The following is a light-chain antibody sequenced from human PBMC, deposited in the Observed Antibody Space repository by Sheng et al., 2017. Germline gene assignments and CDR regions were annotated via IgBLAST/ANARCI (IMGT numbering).Light chain of an antibody. J-gene: IGKJ4*01. CDR3: QQRSNWPPLT. CDR1: QSVSSNY. V-gene: IGKV3D-20*02. CDR2: GAS. Sequence: EIVLTQSPDTLSLSPGERVTLSCRASQSVSSNYLAWYQQKPGQAPRLLIYGASSRATVIPDRFSGSGSGTDFTLTINSLEPEDFAVYYCQQRSNWPPLTFGGGTKVEI.